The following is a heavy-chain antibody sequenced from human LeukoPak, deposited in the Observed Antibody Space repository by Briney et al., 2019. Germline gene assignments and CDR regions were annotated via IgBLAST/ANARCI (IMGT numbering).Heavy chain of an antibody. CDR1: GYTFITYA. D-gene: IGHD5-18*01. Sequence: ASVKVSCKASGYTFITYAMHWVRQAPGQSLEWMGWINAGNGNTKFSQKFQGRVTITRDTSASTAYMQLSNLRSEDTAVYYCARDRGYSDGSSDIWGQGTMVTVSS. CDR2: INAGNGNT. CDR3: ARDRGYSDGSSDI. V-gene: IGHV1-3*01. J-gene: IGHJ3*02.